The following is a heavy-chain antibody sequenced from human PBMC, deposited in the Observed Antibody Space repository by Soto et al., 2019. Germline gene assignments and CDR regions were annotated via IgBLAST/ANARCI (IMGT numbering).Heavy chain of an antibody. Sequence: GESLKISCKGSGYSFTSYWISWVRQMPGKGLEWMGRIDPSDSYTNYSPSFQGHVTISADKSISTAYLQWSSLKASDTAMYYCASSPRGYSYGYALGYWGQGTLVTVSS. V-gene: IGHV5-10-1*01. D-gene: IGHD5-18*01. CDR3: ASSPRGYSYGYALGY. CDR2: IDPSDSYT. J-gene: IGHJ4*02. CDR1: GYSFTSYW.